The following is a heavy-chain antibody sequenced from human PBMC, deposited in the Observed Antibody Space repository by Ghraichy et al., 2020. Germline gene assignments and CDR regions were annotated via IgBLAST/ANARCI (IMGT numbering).Heavy chain of an antibody. Sequence: SQTLSLTCTVSGGSISSGSYYWSWIRQPAGKGLEWIGRIYTSGSTNYNPSLKSRVTISVDTSKNQFSLKLSSVTAADTAVYYCARDERDAFDIWGQGTMVTVSS. D-gene: IGHD6-25*01. CDR3: ARDERDAFDI. CDR2: IYTSGST. V-gene: IGHV4-61*02. J-gene: IGHJ3*02. CDR1: GGSISSGSYY.